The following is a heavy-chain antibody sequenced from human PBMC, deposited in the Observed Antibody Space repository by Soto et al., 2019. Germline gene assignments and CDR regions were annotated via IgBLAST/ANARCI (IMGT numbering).Heavy chain of an antibody. J-gene: IGHJ4*02. CDR1: GFPFRSHA. V-gene: IGHV3-30*01. D-gene: IGHD3-10*01. CDR2: ISYDGRNN. CDR3: ARDRAGDIPAISLAATHYFVS. Sequence: GGSLRLSCTASGFPFRSHAMHWVRQAPGKGLEWVAVISYDGRNNYYADSVKGRFTIPRDNSKNTLYLQVNSLTTEDTAVYYCARDRAGDIPAISLAATHYFVSWVQGTLVTVS.